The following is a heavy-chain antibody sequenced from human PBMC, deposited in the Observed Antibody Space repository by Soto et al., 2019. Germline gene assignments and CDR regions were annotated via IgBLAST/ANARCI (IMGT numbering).Heavy chain of an antibody. CDR3: GRGGGGNGSWFNYYYYGMDV. J-gene: IGHJ6*02. Sequence: SETLSLTCTVSGGSISSYYWSWIRQPPGKGLEWIGYIYYSGSTNYNPSIKSRVTISVDTSKNQFSLKLSSVTAADTAVYYCGRGGGGNGSWFNYYYYGMDVWGQGTTVTVSS. CDR2: IYYSGST. CDR1: GGSISSYY. V-gene: IGHV4-59*08. D-gene: IGHD6-13*01.